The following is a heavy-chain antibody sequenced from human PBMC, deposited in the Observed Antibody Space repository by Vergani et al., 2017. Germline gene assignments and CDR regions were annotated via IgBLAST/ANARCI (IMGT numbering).Heavy chain of an antibody. CDR3: ARGRITMVRGVMRYFDL. Sequence: QLHLQESGPGLVKPSQTLSLTCTVSGGSISSGDYYWSWIRQPPGKGLEWIGYIYYSGSTYYNPSLKSRVTISVDTSKNQFSLKLSSVTAADTAVYYCARGRITMVRGVMRYFDLWGRGTLVTVSS. D-gene: IGHD3-10*01. CDR1: GGSISSGDYY. J-gene: IGHJ2*01. V-gene: IGHV4-30-4*08. CDR2: IYYSGST.